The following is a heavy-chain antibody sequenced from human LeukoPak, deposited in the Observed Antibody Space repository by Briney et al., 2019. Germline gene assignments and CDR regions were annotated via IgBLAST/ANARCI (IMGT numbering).Heavy chain of an antibody. J-gene: IGHJ4*02. CDR2: INPNSGGT. CDR1: GYTFTGYY. CDR3: ARDADYYDSSGYYYGSGY. Sequence: GASVKVSCKASGYTFTGYYMHWVRQAPGQGLEWMGWINPNSGGTNYAQKFQGRVTMTRDTSISTAYMEPSRLRSDDTAVYYCARDADYYDSSGYYYGSGYWGQGTLVTVSS. D-gene: IGHD3-22*01. V-gene: IGHV1-2*02.